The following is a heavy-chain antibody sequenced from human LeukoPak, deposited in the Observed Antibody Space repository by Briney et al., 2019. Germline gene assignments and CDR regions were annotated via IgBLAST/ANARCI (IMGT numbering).Heavy chain of an antibody. V-gene: IGHV3-20*04. CDR3: ARSGPLQSSASPFFDY. CDR1: GFIFDDYG. Sequence: GGSLRLSCAASGFIFDDYGMSWVRQAPGKGLEWVSGINWNGGSTGYADSVKGRFTISRDNAKNSLYLQMNSLRAEDTAVYYCARSGPLQSSASPFFDYWGQGTLVTVSS. J-gene: IGHJ4*02. CDR2: INWNGGST. D-gene: IGHD4-11*01.